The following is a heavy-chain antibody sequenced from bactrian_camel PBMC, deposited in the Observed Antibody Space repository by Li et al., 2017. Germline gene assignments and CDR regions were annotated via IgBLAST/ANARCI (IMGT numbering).Heavy chain of an antibody. CDR2: IGRDGIT. CDR1: GYTVSSTR. J-gene: IGHJ4*01. D-gene: IGHD2*01. Sequence: HVQLVESGGGSVQAGGSLRLSCAASGYTVSSTRMGWFRQAPGKEREGVACIGRDGITMYSDSVKGRFTISKDNAKNMIYLQMNSLKPEDTAMYYCAANFGPYCSGPYLARRANFLGQGTQVTVS. V-gene: IGHV3S53*01.